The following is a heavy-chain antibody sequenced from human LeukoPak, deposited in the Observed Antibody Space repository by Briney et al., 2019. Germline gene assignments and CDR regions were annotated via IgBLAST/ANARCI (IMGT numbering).Heavy chain of an antibody. J-gene: IGHJ4*02. CDR2: IYHSGST. Sequence: SQTLSLTCTVSGGSISSGAYYWSWIRQPPGKGLEWIGYIYHSGSTYYNPSLKSRVTISVDRSKNQFSLRLSSVTAADTAVYYCGSNWSDFDYWGQGILVTVSS. D-gene: IGHD1-1*01. V-gene: IGHV4-30-2*01. CDR3: GSNWSDFDY. CDR1: GGSISSGAYY.